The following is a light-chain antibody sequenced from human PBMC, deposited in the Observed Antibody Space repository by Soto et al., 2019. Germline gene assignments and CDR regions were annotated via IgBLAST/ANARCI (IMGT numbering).Light chain of an antibody. CDR3: QQSFNNPT. J-gene: IGKJ2*01. Sequence: DIQMTQSPSSLSASVGDRVTITCRASQSISSYLNWYQQKPGEAPNLLIYAASSLQSGVPSRFSGSGSGTDFTLTISSLQPEDFATYYCQQSFNNPTFGQGTKLEIK. CDR2: AAS. CDR1: QSISSY. V-gene: IGKV1-39*01.